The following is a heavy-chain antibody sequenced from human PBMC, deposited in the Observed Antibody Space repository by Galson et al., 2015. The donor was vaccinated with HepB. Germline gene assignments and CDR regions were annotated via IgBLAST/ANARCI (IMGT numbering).Heavy chain of an antibody. Sequence: SLRLSCAAAGFTFSVYDMHWVRQAPGKGLEWVAGTSYDGSKIYDADSLKGRFSISRDNSENTLYLQMNSLRAEDTAVYYCAKDSHSSGLNHWGQGTLVTVSS. D-gene: IGHD3-22*01. CDR1: GFTFSVYD. J-gene: IGHJ5*02. CDR2: TSYDGSKI. V-gene: IGHV3-30*18. CDR3: AKDSHSSGLNH.